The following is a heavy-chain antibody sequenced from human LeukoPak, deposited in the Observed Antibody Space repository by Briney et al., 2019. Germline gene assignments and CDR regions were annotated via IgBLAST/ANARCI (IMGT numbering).Heavy chain of an antibody. CDR1: GGSISSYY. CDR2: INHSGST. J-gene: IGHJ4*02. CDR3: GGYCSGGSRRYYFDY. D-gene: IGHD2-15*01. V-gene: IGHV4-34*01. Sequence: PSETLSLTCTVSGGSISSYYWSWIRQPPGKGLEWIGEINHSGSTNYNPSLKSRVTISVDTSKNQFSLKLSSVTAADTAVYYCGGYCSGGSRRYYFDYWGQGTLVTVSS.